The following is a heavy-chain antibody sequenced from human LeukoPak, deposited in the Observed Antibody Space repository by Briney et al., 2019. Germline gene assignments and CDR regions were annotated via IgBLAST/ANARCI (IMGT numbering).Heavy chain of an antibody. CDR1: GFTFSSYW. V-gene: IGHV3-74*01. J-gene: IGHJ4*02. CDR2: INNDGSST. CDR3: VREVSGSSYFDY. D-gene: IGHD1-26*01. Sequence: GGSLRLSCAASGFTFSSYWMHWVRKAPGKGQVWVSRINNDGSSTSYADSLKGRFTISRDNATNTRYLQMNSLRAEDTAVYYCVREVSGSSYFDYWGQGTLVTVSS.